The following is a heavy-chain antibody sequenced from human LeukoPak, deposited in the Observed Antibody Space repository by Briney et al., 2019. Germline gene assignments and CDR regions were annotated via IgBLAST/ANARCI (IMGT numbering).Heavy chain of an antibody. Sequence: PGGSLRLSCAASGFTVSSNYMSWVRQAPGKGLEWVSVIYSGGSTYYADSVKGRFTISRDNSKNTLYLQMNSLRAEDTAVYYCARPKYSGYWAPFDYWGQGTLVTVSS. CDR3: ARPKYSGYWAPFDY. D-gene: IGHD5-12*01. V-gene: IGHV3-66*04. CDR2: IYSGGST. J-gene: IGHJ4*02. CDR1: GFTVSSNY.